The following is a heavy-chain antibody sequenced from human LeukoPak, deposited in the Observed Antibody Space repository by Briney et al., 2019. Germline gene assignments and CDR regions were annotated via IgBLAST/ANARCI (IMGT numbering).Heavy chain of an antibody. CDR2: IHSVGST. J-gene: IGHJ3*02. Sequence: GGSLRLSCAASGLSVSSHYMSWVRQAPGKGLEWVSVIHSVGSTDYADSVKGRFTISRDNSKNTLYLQMNSLRAEDTAVYYCAKDPVSNVGQPDAFDIWGQGTMVTVSS. CDR3: AKDPVSNVGQPDAFDI. V-gene: IGHV3-53*01. D-gene: IGHD6-13*01. CDR1: GLSVSSHY.